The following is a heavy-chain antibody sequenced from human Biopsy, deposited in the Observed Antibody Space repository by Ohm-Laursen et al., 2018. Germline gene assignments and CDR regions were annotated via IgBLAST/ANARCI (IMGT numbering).Heavy chain of an antibody. V-gene: IGHV4-59*02. D-gene: IGHD4-17*01. CDR3: ARDSGILNYGSFKYYHYYGMDV. CDR2: IYYSVMT. J-gene: IGHJ6*02. Sequence: SDTLSLTCTVSGDSVTKYYWSWIRQPPGKGLEWIGHIYYSVMTNYNPSLQSRVSISVDTSRNQVSLTLSSVTAADTAVYYCARDSGILNYGSFKYYHYYGMDVWGQGTKVTVSS. CDR1: GDSVTKYY.